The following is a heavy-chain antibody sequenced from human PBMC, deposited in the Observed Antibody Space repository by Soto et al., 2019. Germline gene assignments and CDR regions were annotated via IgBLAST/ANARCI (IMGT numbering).Heavy chain of an antibody. CDR2: THVSGDT. CDR3: ARSPFYGSNSHFDY. D-gene: IGHD3-10*01. Sequence: QLQLQESGSGLVKPSQTLSLNCAVSGVSISDGGYSWSWIRQPPGRGLEWIGYTHVSGDTYYNPSLSGRVTLSVDRSRTQFSLNLRSMTAAVTAVYYCARSPFYGSNSHFDYWGHGTQVSVSS. V-gene: IGHV4-30-2*01. J-gene: IGHJ4*01. CDR1: GVSISDGGYS.